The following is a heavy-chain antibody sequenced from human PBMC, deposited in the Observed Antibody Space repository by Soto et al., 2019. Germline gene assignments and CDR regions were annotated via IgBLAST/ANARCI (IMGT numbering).Heavy chain of an antibody. CDR1: GFSFSNCA. Sequence: EVQLVESGGGLVQPGESLRLSCAASGFSFSNCAMNWVRQTPGKGLEWLSYISSSGSTIYYADSVKGRFTTSRDNAKNSLYLQVNSLRDEDTAMYYCARDKLSRYDSTPFDYWGQGTLVTVSS. J-gene: IGHJ4*02. V-gene: IGHV3-48*02. CDR3: ARDKLSRYDSTPFDY. CDR2: ISSSGSTI. D-gene: IGHD5-12*01.